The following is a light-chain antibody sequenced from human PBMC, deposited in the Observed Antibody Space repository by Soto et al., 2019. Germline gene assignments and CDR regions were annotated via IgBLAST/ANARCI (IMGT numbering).Light chain of an antibody. CDR3: SSYTSISTYV. Sequence: QSALTPPASVSGSPGQSITISCTGTSSDVGGYNYVSWYQQHPGKAPKLMIYGVNNRPSGVSNRFSGSKSGNTASLTISGLRTEDDADYYCSSYTSISTYVFGTGTKVTVL. J-gene: IGLJ1*01. CDR2: GVN. CDR1: SSDVGGYNY. V-gene: IGLV2-14*03.